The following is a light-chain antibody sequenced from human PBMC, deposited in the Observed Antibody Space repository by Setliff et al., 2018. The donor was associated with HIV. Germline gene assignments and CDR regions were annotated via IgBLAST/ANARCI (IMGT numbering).Light chain of an antibody. CDR2: DIN. J-gene: IGLJ1*01. V-gene: IGLV2-14*03. CDR3: SSHTSSITRV. Sequence: QSALAQPRSVSGSPGQSVTISCTGTSSDIGGYNYVSWYQQHPGIAPQLMIYDINSRPSGVSNRFSGSKSGNTASLTISGLRAEDEADYYCSSHTSSITRVFGTGTKVTVL. CDR1: SSDIGGYNY.